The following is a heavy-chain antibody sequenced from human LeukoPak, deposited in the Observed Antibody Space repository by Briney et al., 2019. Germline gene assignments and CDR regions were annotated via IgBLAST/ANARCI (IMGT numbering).Heavy chain of an antibody. V-gene: IGHV4-59*08. J-gene: IGHJ4*02. CDR2: IYYSGST. Sequence: SETLSLTCSVSGGSISRYYWSWIRQPPGKGLEWIGYIYYSGSTNYIPSLKSRVTISVDTSKNQFSLKLSSVTAADTAVYYCARQGSSGYYPDYWGQGTLVTVSS. CDR1: GGSISRYY. CDR3: ARQGSSGYYPDY. D-gene: IGHD3-22*01.